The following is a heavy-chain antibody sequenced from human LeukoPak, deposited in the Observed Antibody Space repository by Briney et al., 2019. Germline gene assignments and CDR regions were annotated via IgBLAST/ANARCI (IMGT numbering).Heavy chain of an antibody. CDR3: ARGGPLAVSGRYFDY. Sequence: GASVKVSCKASGYTFTSYAMNWVRQAPGQGLEWMGWINPNSGGTNYAQKFQGRVTMTRDTSISTAYMELSSLRSEDTAVYYCARGGPLAVSGRYFDYWGQGTLVTVSS. V-gene: IGHV1-2*02. D-gene: IGHD6-19*01. CDR2: INPNSGGT. J-gene: IGHJ4*02. CDR1: GYTFTSYA.